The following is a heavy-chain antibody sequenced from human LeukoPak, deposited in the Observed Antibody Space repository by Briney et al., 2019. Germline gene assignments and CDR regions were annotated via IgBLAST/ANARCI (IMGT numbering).Heavy chain of an antibody. Sequence: ASVKVSCKASGYTFTSYDINWVRQATGQGLEWMGWMNPNSGNTGYAQKFQGRVTMTRNTSISTAYMELSSLRSEDTAVYYCARDSSSRHQMYYYYYMDVWGKGTTVTVSS. CDR3: ARDSSSRHQMYYYYYMDV. V-gene: IGHV1-8*01. J-gene: IGHJ6*03. CDR1: GYTFTSYD. D-gene: IGHD6-13*01. CDR2: MNPNSGNT.